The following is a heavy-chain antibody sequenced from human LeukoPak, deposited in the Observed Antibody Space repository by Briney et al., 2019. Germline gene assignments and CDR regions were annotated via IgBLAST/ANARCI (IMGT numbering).Heavy chain of an antibody. Sequence: GGSLRLSCAASGFTFSSYAMHWVRQAPGKGLEWVAVISYDGSNKYYADSVKGRFTISRDNSKNTLYLQMNSLRAEDTAVYYCARGWDDAFDIWGQGTMVTVSS. J-gene: IGHJ3*02. D-gene: IGHD1-26*01. V-gene: IGHV3-30-3*01. CDR1: GFTFSSYA. CDR3: ARGWDDAFDI. CDR2: ISYDGSNK.